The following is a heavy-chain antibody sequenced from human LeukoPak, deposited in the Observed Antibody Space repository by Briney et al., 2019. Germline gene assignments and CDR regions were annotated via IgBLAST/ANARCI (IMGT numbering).Heavy chain of an antibody. Sequence: GGSLRLSCAASGFTFGSYAMTWVRQAPGKGLDWVSVIGASGADTYYADSVKGRFTVSRDNAKNTLYLHMSSLRAEDAAVYSCARRPSDSSGYYLGAFHAWGQGTTVTVSS. CDR2: IGASGADT. CDR1: GFTFGSYA. J-gene: IGHJ3*01. CDR3: ARRPSDSSGYYLGAFHA. D-gene: IGHD3-22*01. V-gene: IGHV3-23*01.